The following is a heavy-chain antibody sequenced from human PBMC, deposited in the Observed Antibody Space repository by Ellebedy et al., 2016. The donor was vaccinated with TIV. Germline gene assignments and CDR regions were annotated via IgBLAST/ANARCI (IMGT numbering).Heavy chain of an antibody. CDR3: ARGGATRSRYWRN. D-gene: IGHD1-26*01. CDR2: INQEGSDK. J-gene: IGHJ4*02. Sequence: GESLKISCAASGFTFSDHYMDWVRQAPGKGLEWVANINQEGSDKAYVDSVKGRFTIFRDNAKSSLYLHMNSLRAEDTAVYYCARGGATRSRYWRNWGQGALVTVSS. V-gene: IGHV3-7*01. CDR1: GFTFSDHY.